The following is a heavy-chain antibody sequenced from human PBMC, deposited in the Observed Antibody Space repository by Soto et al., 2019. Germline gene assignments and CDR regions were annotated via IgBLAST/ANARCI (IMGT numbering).Heavy chain of an antibody. V-gene: IGHV4-30-4*01. Sequence: PSETLSLTCTVSGGSISSGDYYWSWIRQPPGKGLEWIGYIYYSGSTYYNPSLKSRVTISVDTSKNQFSLKLSSVTAADTAVYYCARGFLDTARTPKIWFDPWGQGSLVTVSS. CDR2: IYYSGST. J-gene: IGHJ5*02. D-gene: IGHD5-18*01. CDR1: GGSISSGDYY. CDR3: ARGFLDTARTPKIWFDP.